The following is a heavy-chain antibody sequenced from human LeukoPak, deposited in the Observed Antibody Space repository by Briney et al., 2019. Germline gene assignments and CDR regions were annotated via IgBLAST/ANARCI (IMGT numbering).Heavy chain of an antibody. V-gene: IGHV4-31*03. Sequence: SQTLSLTCTVSGDSTSSGGHYWRWIRQLPGTGLEWIGYIFHTGSTYYNPSLKSRVIISVDTSKNQFSLKLSSVTAADTAVYYCARVPPWYNWNCLDYWGQGTLVTVSS. CDR3: ARVPPWYNWNCLDY. D-gene: IGHD1-7*01. CDR1: GDSTSSGGHY. CDR2: IFHTGST. J-gene: IGHJ4*02.